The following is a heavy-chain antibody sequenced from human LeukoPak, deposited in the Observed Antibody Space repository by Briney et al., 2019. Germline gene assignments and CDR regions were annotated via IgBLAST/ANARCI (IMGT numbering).Heavy chain of an antibody. V-gene: IGHV4-39*07. Sequence: PSETLSLTCTVSGGSISSSSYYWGWIRQPPGKGLEWIGSIYYSGSTYYNPSLKSRVTISVDTSKNQFSLKLSSVTAADTAVYYCARDLGSSWVDYWGQGTLVTVSS. J-gene: IGHJ4*02. CDR1: GGSISSSSYY. CDR3: ARDLGSSWVDY. CDR2: IYYSGST. D-gene: IGHD6-13*01.